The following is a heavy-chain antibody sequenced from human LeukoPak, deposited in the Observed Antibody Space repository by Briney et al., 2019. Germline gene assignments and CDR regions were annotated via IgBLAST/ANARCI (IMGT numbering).Heavy chain of an antibody. Sequence: GGSLRLSCAASGFTFSSYSMKWVRQAPGKGLEWVSSISSSSSYIYYADSVKGRFTISRDNAKNSLYLQMNSLRAEDTAVYYCARGTTGTTMDAFDIWGQGTMVTVSS. D-gene: IGHD1-1*01. CDR1: GFTFSSYS. CDR2: ISSSSSYI. V-gene: IGHV3-21*01. J-gene: IGHJ3*02. CDR3: ARGTTGTTMDAFDI.